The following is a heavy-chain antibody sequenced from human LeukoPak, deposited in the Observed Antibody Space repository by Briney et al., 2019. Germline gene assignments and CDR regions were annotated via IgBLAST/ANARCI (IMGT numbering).Heavy chain of an antibody. V-gene: IGHV3-23*01. CDR3: AHLIRVAPTYYYDSSGYRGDY. Sequence: GGSLRLSCAASGFTFISYAMSWVRQAPGKGLEWVSAISGSGGSTYYADSVKGRFTISRDNSKNTLYLQMNSLGAEDTAVYYCAHLIRVAPTYYYDSSGYRGDYWGQGTLVTVSS. D-gene: IGHD3-22*01. CDR2: ISGSGGST. J-gene: IGHJ4*02. CDR1: GFTFISYA.